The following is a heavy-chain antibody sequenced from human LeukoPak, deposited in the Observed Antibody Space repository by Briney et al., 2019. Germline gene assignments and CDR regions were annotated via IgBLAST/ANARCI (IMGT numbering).Heavy chain of an antibody. J-gene: IGHJ4*02. CDR1: GFSFSSYG. CDR3: AKDSLRTLPAASFDY. V-gene: IGHV3-30*02. Sequence: PGGSLRLSCAASGFSFSSYGMHWVRQAPGKGLEWVAFIRYDGNNKYYADSVKGRFTISRDNSKNTLYLQMNSLRTEDTAVYYCAKDSLRTLPAASFDYWGQGTLVTVSS. CDR2: IRYDGNNK. D-gene: IGHD2-2*01.